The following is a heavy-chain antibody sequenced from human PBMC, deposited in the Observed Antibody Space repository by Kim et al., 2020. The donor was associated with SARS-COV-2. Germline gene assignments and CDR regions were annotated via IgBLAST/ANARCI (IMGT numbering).Heavy chain of an antibody. CDR2: INAGNGNT. Sequence: ASVKVSCKASGYTFTSYAMHWVRQAPGQRLEWMGWINAGNGNTKYSRKFQGRVTITRDTSASTAYMELSSLRSEDTAVYYCARDPDSSSWYLNYYYYGMDVWGQGTTVTVSS. CDR1: GYTFTSYA. CDR3: ARDPDSSSWYLNYYYYGMDV. J-gene: IGHJ6*02. D-gene: IGHD6-13*01. V-gene: IGHV1-3*01.